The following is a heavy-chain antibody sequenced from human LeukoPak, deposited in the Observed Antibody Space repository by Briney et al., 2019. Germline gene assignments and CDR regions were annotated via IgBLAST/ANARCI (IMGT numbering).Heavy chain of an antibody. Sequence: SVKVSCKASGGTFSSYAISWVRQAPGQGLEWMGGIIPIFGTANYAQKFQGRVTITADESTSTAYMELSSLRSEDTAVYYCARGVTYYYDSSGYYYDPPMRWGTQYQRFYYFDYWGQGTLVTVSS. J-gene: IGHJ4*02. CDR2: IIPIFGTA. V-gene: IGHV1-69*13. D-gene: IGHD3-22*01. CDR3: ARGVTYYYDSSGYYYDPPMRWGTQYQRFYYFDY. CDR1: GGTFSSYA.